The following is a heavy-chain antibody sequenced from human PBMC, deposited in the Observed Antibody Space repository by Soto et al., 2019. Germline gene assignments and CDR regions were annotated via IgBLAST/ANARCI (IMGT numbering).Heavy chain of an antibody. CDR1: GGSISSGDYS. CDR2: IYHSGST. Sequence: SETLSLTCTVSGGSISSGDYSWSWIRQPPGKGLEWIGYIYHSGSTYYNPSLKSRVTISVDRSKNQFSLKLSSVTAADTAVYYCARVAAVAGTGWFDPWGQGTLVTVSS. V-gene: IGHV4-30-2*01. J-gene: IGHJ5*02. CDR3: ARVAAVAGTGWFDP. D-gene: IGHD6-19*01.